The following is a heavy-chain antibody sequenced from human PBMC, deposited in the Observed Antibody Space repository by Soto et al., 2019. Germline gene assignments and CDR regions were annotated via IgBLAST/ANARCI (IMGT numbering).Heavy chain of an antibody. D-gene: IGHD6-13*01. J-gene: IGHJ4*02. CDR3: AKDHISGWYYFDS. CDR2: ISYDGSDK. CDR1: GFTFSSYG. Sequence: SLRLSCAASGFTFSSYGMHWVHQAPGKGLEWVTVISYDGSDKYYADSVKGRFTISRDNSKNTLYLQMNSLRAEDTALYYCAKDHISGWYYFDSWGQGTLVTVSS. V-gene: IGHV3-30*18.